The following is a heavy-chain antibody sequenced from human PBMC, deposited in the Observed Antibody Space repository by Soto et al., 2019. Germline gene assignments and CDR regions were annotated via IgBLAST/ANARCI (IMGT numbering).Heavy chain of an antibody. CDR2: IDPSDSYT. J-gene: IGHJ4*02. V-gene: IGHV5-10-1*01. CDR1: GYSFTSYW. D-gene: IGHD3-22*01. Sequence: GESLKISCKGSGYSFTSYWISWVRQMPGKGLEWMGRIDPSDSYTNYSPSFQGHVTISADKSISTAYLQWSSLKASDTAMYYCARGGRLYYDSSGYYPPRSDYWGQGTLVTVSS. CDR3: ARGGRLYYDSSGYYPPRSDY.